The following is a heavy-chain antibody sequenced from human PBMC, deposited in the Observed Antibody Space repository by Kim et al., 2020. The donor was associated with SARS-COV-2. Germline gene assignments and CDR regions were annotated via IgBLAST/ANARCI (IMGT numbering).Heavy chain of an antibody. V-gene: IGHV4-31*03. CDR1: GGSISSGGYY. Sequence: SETLSLTCTVSGGSISSGGYYWIWNRPHPGKDLVGFGYIYYSGSTNYNPSLKSRVTISVDTNKNQFSLKLSSVTAAATAVYSCACARSVVVFAICALDI. D-gene: IGHD2-21*01. CDR3: ACARSVVVFAICALDI. J-gene: IGHJ3*02. CDR2: IYYSGST.